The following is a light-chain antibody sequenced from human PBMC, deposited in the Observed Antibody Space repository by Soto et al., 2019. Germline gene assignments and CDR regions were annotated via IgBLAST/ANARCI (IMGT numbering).Light chain of an antibody. CDR1: QSVSGI. Sequence: EIVMTQSPATLSVSPGERATLSCRASQSVSGILAWYQQKPGRAPRLLLYGTSTRATGIPARFNCSGSGTEFNFTISRPQAEDFAVLYCQGYNNWPRTFGQGTKVEIK. CDR3: QGYNNWPRT. V-gene: IGKV3-15*01. J-gene: IGKJ1*01. CDR2: GTS.